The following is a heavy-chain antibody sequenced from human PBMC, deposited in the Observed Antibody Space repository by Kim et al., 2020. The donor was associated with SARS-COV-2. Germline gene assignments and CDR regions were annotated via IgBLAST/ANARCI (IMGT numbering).Heavy chain of an antibody. CDR2: ISSSSSNI. J-gene: IGHJ6*03. D-gene: IGHD3-9*01. CDR3: ARDGALRFFDWSPNHYYYMDV. V-gene: IGHV3-48*02. Sequence: GGSLRLSCAASGFTFSSYSMNWVRQAPGKGLEWVSYISSSSSNIYYADSVKGRFTISRDNAKNSLYLQMNSLRDEDPAVYYCARDGALRFFDWSPNHYYYMDVWGNGSTVTVSS. CDR1: GFTFSSYS.